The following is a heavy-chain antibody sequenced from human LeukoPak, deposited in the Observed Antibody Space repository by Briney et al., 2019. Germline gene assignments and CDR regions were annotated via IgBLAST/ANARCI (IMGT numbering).Heavy chain of an antibody. D-gene: IGHD1-26*01. CDR1: GYTFTSSG. Sequence: ASVKVSCKASGYTFTSSGINWVRQAPGQGLEWMGWISTYNGNTDYAQNLQGRDTMTTDTSTSTAYMELRSLRSDDTAVYYCARDCGSYPETGDAFDIWGQGTMVTVSS. CDR3: ARDCGSYPETGDAFDI. CDR2: ISTYNGNT. J-gene: IGHJ3*02. V-gene: IGHV1-18*01.